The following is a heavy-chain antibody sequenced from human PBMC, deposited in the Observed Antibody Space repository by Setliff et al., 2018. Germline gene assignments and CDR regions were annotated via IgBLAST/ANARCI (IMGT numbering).Heavy chain of an antibody. J-gene: IGHJ4*02. CDR3: ARGGYSRGPPVYYFDY. Sequence: PGESLKISCKGSGYSFTDYWIGWVRQMPGEGLEWMGIIHPSNSDTVYSPSFQGQVTISADRSITTAYLQWSSLKASDTAMYYCARGGYSRGPPVYYFDYWGQGTLVTVSS. V-gene: IGHV5-51*01. CDR1: GYSFTDYW. D-gene: IGHD5-12*01. CDR2: IHPSNSDT.